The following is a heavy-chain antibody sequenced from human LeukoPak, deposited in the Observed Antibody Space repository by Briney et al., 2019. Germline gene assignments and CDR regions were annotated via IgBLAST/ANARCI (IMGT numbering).Heavy chain of an antibody. CDR1: GFSLSSYS. V-gene: IGHV3-48*04. Sequence: GGSLRLSCAASGFSLSSYSMDWFRQTPGKGLEWISYISSSSNTIYYADSVEGRFTISRDNAKNSLYLQMNSLRAEDTAVYYCARGAFVVVPAASHYMDVWGKGTTVTVSS. J-gene: IGHJ6*03. CDR2: ISSSSNTI. D-gene: IGHD2-2*01. CDR3: ARGAFVVVPAASHYMDV.